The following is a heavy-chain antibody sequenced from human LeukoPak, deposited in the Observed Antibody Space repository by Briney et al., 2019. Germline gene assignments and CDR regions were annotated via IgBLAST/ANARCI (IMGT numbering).Heavy chain of an antibody. Sequence: GGSLRLSCAASGFTFSYHYMYWVRQAPGQGLEWLGRIRNKANRHTTAYAASVTGRFTISRDDSKNSLYLQMSSLKAEDTAVYYCARGPSRSGEIRPFDFWGQGTLVTVSS. D-gene: IGHD2-15*01. V-gene: IGHV3-72*01. J-gene: IGHJ4*02. CDR1: GFTFSYHY. CDR2: IRNKANRHTT. CDR3: ARGPSRSGEIRPFDF.